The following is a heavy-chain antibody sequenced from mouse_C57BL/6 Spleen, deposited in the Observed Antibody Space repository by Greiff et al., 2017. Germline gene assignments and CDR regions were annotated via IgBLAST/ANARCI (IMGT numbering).Heavy chain of an antibody. J-gene: IGHJ2*01. V-gene: IGHV1-82*01. CDR2: IYPGDGDT. CDR3: ARGLLHYFDY. Sequence: QLKQSGPELVKPGASVKISCKASGYAFRSSWMNWVKQRPGKGLEWIGRIYPGDGDTNYNGKFKGKATLTADKSSSTAYMQLSSLTSEDSAVYFCARGLLHYFDYWGQGTTLTVSS. CDR1: GYAFRSSW. D-gene: IGHD2-3*01.